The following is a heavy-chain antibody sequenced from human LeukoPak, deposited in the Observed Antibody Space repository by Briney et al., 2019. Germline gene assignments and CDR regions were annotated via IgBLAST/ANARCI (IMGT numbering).Heavy chain of an antibody. CDR2: IYYTGST. V-gene: IGHV4-39*07. D-gene: IGHD5-18*01. Sequence: ETLSLTCTVSGGPISTTDDYWGWIRQPPGKRPEWIGSIYYTGSTFYNPSLKSRVTISEDPSKNQFSLKLRSVTAADTAVYYCAREDGTAMDNAFDIWGQGTMVTVSS. CDR3: AREDGTAMDNAFDI. J-gene: IGHJ3*02. CDR1: GGPISTTDDY.